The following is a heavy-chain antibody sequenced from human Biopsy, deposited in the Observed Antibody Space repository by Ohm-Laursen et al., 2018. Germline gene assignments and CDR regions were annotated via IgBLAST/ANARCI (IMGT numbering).Heavy chain of an antibody. Sequence: GASVKVSCTVSGYTLTELSMHWVRQAPGKGLEWMGGFAPENGKTVYAQNFQARVSMTEDTSTDTAYMELRSLRSEDTAVYYCAADINVWNVNYWGQGTQVTVSS. CDR2: FAPENGKT. CDR3: AADINVWNVNY. CDR1: GYTLTELS. J-gene: IGHJ4*02. D-gene: IGHD1-1*01. V-gene: IGHV1-24*01.